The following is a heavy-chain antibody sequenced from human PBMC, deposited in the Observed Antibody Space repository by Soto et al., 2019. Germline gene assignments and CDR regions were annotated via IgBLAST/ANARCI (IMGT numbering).Heavy chain of an antibody. CDR3: ARDHYGSGSFSKFDY. CDR1: GFTFSSYN. Sequence: EVQMVESGGGLVQPGGSLRLSCAASGFTFSSYNMNWVRQAPGKRLEWVSYISHSSSTIYYADSVKGRFTISRDNAKNSLHLQMNSLRDEDTAVYYCARDHYGSGSFSKFDYWGQGTLVTVSS. D-gene: IGHD3-10*01. V-gene: IGHV3-48*02. J-gene: IGHJ4*02. CDR2: ISHSSSTI.